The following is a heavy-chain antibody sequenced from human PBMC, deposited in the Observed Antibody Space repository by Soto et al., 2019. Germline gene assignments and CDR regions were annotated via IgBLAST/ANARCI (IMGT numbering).Heavy chain of an antibody. V-gene: IGHV4-4*07. J-gene: IGHJ6*02. CDR3: ARQGAAGLGMDV. CDR1: SGSISSYF. CDR2: IFTSGTT. Sequence: QVQLQESGPGLVKPSETLSLTCTVSSGSISSYFWSWLRQPAGKGLEWIGRIFTSGTTNYNPSLKSRVTMSLDTSKNQFSLKLSSVTAADTAVYYCARQGAAGLGMDVWGQGTTVTVSS.